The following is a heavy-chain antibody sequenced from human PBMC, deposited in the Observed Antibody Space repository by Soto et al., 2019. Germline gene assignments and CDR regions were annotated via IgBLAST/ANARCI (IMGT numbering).Heavy chain of an antibody. CDR2: IFYSGHL. CDR3: AREGGGYRFDY. D-gene: IGHD1-26*01. V-gene: IGHV4-59*01. CDR1: GTSIGTYY. Sequence: SETLSLTCAVSGTSIGTYYWSCIRQPPGKGLEWIGYIFYSGHLKYNPSLKSRLTISVDPPKNQISLRLTSVTAADTAVYYCAREGGGYRFDYWGQGALVTVSS. J-gene: IGHJ4*02.